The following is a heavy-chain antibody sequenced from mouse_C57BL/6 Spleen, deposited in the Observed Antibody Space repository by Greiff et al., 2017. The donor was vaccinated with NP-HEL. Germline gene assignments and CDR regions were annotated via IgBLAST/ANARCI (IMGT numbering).Heavy chain of an antibody. Sequence: EVMLVESGGGLVKPGGSLKLSCAASGFTFSSYTMSWVRQTPEKRLEWVATISGGGGNTYYPDSVKGRFTISRDNAKNTLYLQMSSLRSEDTALYYCARQGYDGYFDVWGTGTTVTVSS. D-gene: IGHD2-2*01. CDR2: ISGGGGNT. CDR1: GFTFSSYT. V-gene: IGHV5-9*01. J-gene: IGHJ1*03. CDR3: ARQGYDGYFDV.